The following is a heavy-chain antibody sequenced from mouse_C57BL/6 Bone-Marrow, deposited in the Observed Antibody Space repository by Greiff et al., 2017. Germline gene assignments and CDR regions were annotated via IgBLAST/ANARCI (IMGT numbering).Heavy chain of an antibody. V-gene: IGHV1-5*01. CDR3: TNYYGSSYGDV. CDR1: GYTFTSYW. J-gene: IGHJ1*03. CDR2: IYPGNSDT. D-gene: IGHD1-1*01. Sequence: VQLQQSGTVLARPGASVKMSCKTSGYTFTSYWMHWVQQRPGQGLEWIGAIYPGNSDTSYNQKFKGEAKLTAVTSASTAYMELSSLTNEDSAVYYCTNYYGSSYGDVWGTGTTVTVSA.